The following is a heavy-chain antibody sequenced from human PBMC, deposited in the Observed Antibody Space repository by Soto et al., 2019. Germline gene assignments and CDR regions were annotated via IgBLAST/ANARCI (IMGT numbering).Heavy chain of an antibody. Sequence: EVQLVESGGGLIQPGESLRLSCSTSGFTFSDSYIDWVRQAPGKGLEWVGRTKNKAASYATEYAASVKGRFSISRDHSQNSLYLQMNSLKIEDTAVYYCTARGWGSDFGAAWSQGTQVIVSS. CDR3: TARGWGSDFGAA. CDR1: GFTFSDSY. V-gene: IGHV3-72*01. CDR2: TKNKAASYAT. J-gene: IGHJ4*02. D-gene: IGHD3-10*01.